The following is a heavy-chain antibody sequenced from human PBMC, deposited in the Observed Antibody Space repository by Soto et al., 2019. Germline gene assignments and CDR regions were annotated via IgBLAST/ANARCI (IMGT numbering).Heavy chain of an antibody. CDR3: GGGKGGEGRRYGMDV. J-gene: IGHJ6*02. Sequence: QVQLVQSGAEVKKPGASVKVSCKASGYTFTGYYMHWVRQAPGQGLEWMGWINPTSGGTNYAQKVQGRVTRPRDTPISTAYMGLGRLRSDDRAVYYWGGGKGGEGRRYGMDVWGQGTTVTVSS. CDR1: GYTFTGYY. CDR2: INPTSGGT. V-gene: IGHV1-2*02. D-gene: IGHD3-16*01.